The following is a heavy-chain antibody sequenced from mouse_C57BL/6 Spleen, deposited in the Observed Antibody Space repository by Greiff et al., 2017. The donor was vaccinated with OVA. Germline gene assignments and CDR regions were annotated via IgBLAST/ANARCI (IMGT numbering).Heavy chain of an antibody. J-gene: IGHJ4*01. D-gene: IGHD1-1*01. V-gene: IGHV1-15*01. CDR2: IDPENGGT. Sequence: VQLQQSGAELVRPGASVTLSCKASGYTFTDYEMHWVKQTPVHGLEWIGAIDPENGGTAYNQKFKGKATLTADQSSSTAYMELRSLTSEDSAVYCCTRKSSYAMDYWGQGTSVTVSS. CDR3: TRKSSYAMDY. CDR1: GYTFTDYE.